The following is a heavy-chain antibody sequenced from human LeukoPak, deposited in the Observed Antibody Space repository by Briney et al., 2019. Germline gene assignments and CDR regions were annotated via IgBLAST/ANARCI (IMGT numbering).Heavy chain of an antibody. Sequence: ASVKVSCKASGYTFTGCYMHWVRQAPGQGLEWVGWINPNSGGTNYAQKFQGRVTMTRDTSISTAYMEVSRLTSDDTAVYYCARDLYGGTSATFDYWGQGTLVTVSS. CDR2: INPNSGGT. J-gene: IGHJ4*02. D-gene: IGHD4-23*01. V-gene: IGHV1-2*02. CDR1: GYTFTGCY. CDR3: ARDLYGGTSATFDY.